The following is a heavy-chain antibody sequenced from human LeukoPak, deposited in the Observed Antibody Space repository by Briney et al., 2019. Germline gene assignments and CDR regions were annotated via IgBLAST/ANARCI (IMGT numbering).Heavy chain of an antibody. Sequence: SGRSLRLSCAASGFTFSDYTMQWVRQAPGKGLEWVALLPPDGSYQYYADSLKGRFTISRGNFKNALYLQMNSLRLEDTAVYYCARGLHDRSWYGAHWGQGTLLSVSS. CDR2: LPPDGSYQ. V-gene: IGHV3-30*04. J-gene: IGHJ4*02. CDR3: ARGLHDRSWYGAH. CDR1: GFTFSDYT. D-gene: IGHD6-13*01.